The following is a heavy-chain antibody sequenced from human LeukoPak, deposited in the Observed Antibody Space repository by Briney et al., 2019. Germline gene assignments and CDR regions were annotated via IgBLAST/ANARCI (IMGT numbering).Heavy chain of an antibody. D-gene: IGHD3-22*01. Sequence: GGSLRLSCAASGFTVNNKYMTWVRQASGKGLEWVSLIYNDGRTYYADSVKGRCTISRDNLKNVLYLQMNSLKVEDTALYYCARGLFLSGYLDAFDIWGQGTVVTVSS. CDR2: IYNDGRT. CDR1: GFTVNNKY. J-gene: IGHJ3*02. V-gene: IGHV3-53*01. CDR3: ARGLFLSGYLDAFDI.